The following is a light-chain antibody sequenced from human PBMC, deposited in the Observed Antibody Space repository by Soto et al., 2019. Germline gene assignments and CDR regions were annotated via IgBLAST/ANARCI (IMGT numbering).Light chain of an antibody. J-gene: IGKJ2*01. Sequence: EIVLTQSPATLSLSPGERATLSCRASQRVSSYLAWYQQKPGQAPRLLIYDASNRATGIPARFSGSGSGTDFTLTISSLEPEDFAVYYCQQRSNWPYTFGQGTKLESK. CDR1: QRVSSY. CDR2: DAS. CDR3: QQRSNWPYT. V-gene: IGKV3-11*01.